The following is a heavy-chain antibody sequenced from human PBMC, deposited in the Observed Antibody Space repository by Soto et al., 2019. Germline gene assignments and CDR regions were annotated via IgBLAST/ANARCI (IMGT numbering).Heavy chain of an antibody. CDR1: GGSFSGYY. D-gene: IGHD3-22*01. CDR3: ARGQYYYDSSGPRNFQH. V-gene: IGHV4-34*01. Sequence: SETLSLTCAVYGGSFSGYYWSWIRQPPGKGLEWIGEINHSGSTNYNPSLKSRVTISVDTSKNQFSLKLSSVTAADTAVYYCARGQYYYDSSGPRNFQHWGQGTLVTVSS. J-gene: IGHJ1*01. CDR2: INHSGST.